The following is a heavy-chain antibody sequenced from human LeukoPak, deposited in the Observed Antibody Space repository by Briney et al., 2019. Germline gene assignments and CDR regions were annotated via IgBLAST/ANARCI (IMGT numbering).Heavy chain of an antibody. D-gene: IGHD3-10*01. CDR1: GYTFTGYY. CDR2: ISAYNGNT. J-gene: IGHJ6*02. CDR3: ARGGPTPTGWFGELLPNFNDPYGMDV. Sequence: ASVKVSCKASGYTFTGYYMHWVRQAPGQGLEWMGWISAYNGNTNYAQKLQGRVTMTTDTSTSTAYMELRSLRSDDTAVYYCARGGPTPTGWFGELLPNFNDPYGMDVWGQGTTVTVSS. V-gene: IGHV1-18*04.